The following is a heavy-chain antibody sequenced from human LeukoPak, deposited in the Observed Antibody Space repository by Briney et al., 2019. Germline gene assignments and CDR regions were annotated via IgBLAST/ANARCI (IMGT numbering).Heavy chain of an antibody. D-gene: IGHD6-19*01. V-gene: IGHV4-59*10. J-gene: IGHJ5*02. Sequence: SETLSLTCAVYGGSISSDYWSWIRQPAGKGLEWIGRIYSSGSTNYNPSLKSRVTMLLDTYKNKFSLKLSSVTAADTAVYYCARGPNIAVAGKSPSNWFDPWGQGTLVTVSS. CDR3: ARGPNIAVAGKSPSNWFDP. CDR2: IYSSGST. CDR1: GGSISSDY.